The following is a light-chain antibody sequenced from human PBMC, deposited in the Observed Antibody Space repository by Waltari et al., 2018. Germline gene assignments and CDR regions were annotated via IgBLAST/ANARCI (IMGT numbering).Light chain of an antibody. CDR2: WAS. CDR1: QSVLYSSNNKNY. Sequence: DIVMTQSPDSLAVSLGERATIHCKSSQSVLYSSNNKNYLAWYQQNPGPPPKLPIYWASTRESGVPDRFSGSGSGTDFTLTISSLQAEDVAVYYCQQYYSTPWTFGQGTKVEIK. J-gene: IGKJ1*01. CDR3: QQYYSTPWT. V-gene: IGKV4-1*01.